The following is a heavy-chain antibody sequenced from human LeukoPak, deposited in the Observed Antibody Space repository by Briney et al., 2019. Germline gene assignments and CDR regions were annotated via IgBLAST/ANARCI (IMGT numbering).Heavy chain of an antibody. J-gene: IGHJ4*02. V-gene: IGHV3-23*01. D-gene: IGHD5-18*01. Sequence: GGSLRLSCAASGFIFSSYWMSWVRQAPGKGLEWVSAISGSGGSTYYADSVKGRFTISRDNSKNTLYLQMNSLRAEDTAVYYCAKVGTYSYGYIDYWGQGTLVTVSS. CDR3: AKVGTYSYGYIDY. CDR2: ISGSGGST. CDR1: GFIFSSYW.